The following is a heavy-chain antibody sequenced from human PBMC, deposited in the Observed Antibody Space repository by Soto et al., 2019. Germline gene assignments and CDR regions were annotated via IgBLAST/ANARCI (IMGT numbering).Heavy chain of an antibody. CDR3: ARAFCTNGVCYYFFDY. V-gene: IGHV3-33*01. D-gene: IGHD2-8*01. CDR1: GFTFGTYA. Sequence: GGSLRLSRAVSGFTFGTYAMHWVRQAPGKGLEWVAVIYYDGSNRYYGDAVKGRFTISRDNSKSTLYLQMSSLRAEDTAVYYCARAFCTNGVCYYFFDYWGHGALVTVSS. CDR2: IYYDGSNR. J-gene: IGHJ4*01.